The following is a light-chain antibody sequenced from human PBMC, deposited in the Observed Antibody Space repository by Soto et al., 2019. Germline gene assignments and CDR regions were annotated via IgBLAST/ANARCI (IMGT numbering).Light chain of an antibody. CDR3: QQYYSTPRT. CDR1: QSVSGS. J-gene: IGKJ1*01. V-gene: IGKV3-11*01. Sequence: EIVLTQSPGTLSLSPGEGATLSCWASQSVSGSLGWYQQKPGQAPRLIIYDASVRATGIPARFSGSGSGTDFTLTISSLQAEDVAVYYCQQYYSTPRTFGQGTKVDIK. CDR2: DAS.